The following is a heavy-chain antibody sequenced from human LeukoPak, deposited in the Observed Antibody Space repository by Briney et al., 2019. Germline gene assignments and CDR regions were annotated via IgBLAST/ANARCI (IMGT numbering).Heavy chain of an antibody. CDR3: ARGDYFDDSASPVDY. J-gene: IGHJ4*02. CDR2: ISSSSGTI. Sequence: GGSLRLSCAASGFTFSSYSVNWVRQAPGKGLEWVSYISSSSGTILYADSVKGRFTISRDNAKNSLYLQMNSLRAEDTAVYYCARGDYFDDSASPVDYWGQGTLVTVSS. V-gene: IGHV3-48*01. CDR1: GFTFSSYS. D-gene: IGHD2/OR15-2a*01.